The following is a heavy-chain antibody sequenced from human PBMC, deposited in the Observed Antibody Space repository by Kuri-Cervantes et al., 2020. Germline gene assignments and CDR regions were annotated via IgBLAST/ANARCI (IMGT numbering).Heavy chain of an antibody. J-gene: IGHJ4*02. D-gene: IGHD6-13*01. CDR3: ARVSSDIAAAGYFDY. CDR2: ISYDGSNK. V-gene: IGHV3-30-3*01. Sequence: GESLKISCAASGFTFSPYPMNWVRQAPGKGLEWVAVISYDGSNKYYADSVKGRFTISRDNSKNTLYLQMNSLRAEDTAVYYCARVSSDIAAAGYFDYWGQGTLVTVSS. CDR1: GFTFSPYP.